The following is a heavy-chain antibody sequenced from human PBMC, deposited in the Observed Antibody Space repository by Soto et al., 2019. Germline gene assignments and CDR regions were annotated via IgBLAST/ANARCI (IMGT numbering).Heavy chain of an antibody. D-gene: IGHD3-10*01. Sequence: GASVKVSCKASGYTFTGYYMHWLRQAPGQGLEWMGWISAYNGNTNYAQKLQGGVTMTTDTSTSTAYMELRSLRSDDTAVYYCARDRVWFGDFDYWGQGTLVTVSS. CDR1: GYTFTGYY. CDR2: ISAYNGNT. J-gene: IGHJ4*02. V-gene: IGHV1-18*04. CDR3: ARDRVWFGDFDY.